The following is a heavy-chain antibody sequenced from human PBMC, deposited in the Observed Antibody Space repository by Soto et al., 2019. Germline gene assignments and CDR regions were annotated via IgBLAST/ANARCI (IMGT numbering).Heavy chain of an antibody. D-gene: IGHD3-22*01. J-gene: IGHJ4*02. Sequence: LSLTCAVSGYSISSGYYWGWIRQPPGKGLEWIGSIYHSGNTYYNPSLKSRVTISVDTSKNQFSLNLSSVTAADTAVYYCVRAPHDSFLDYWGQGTLVTVSS. CDR2: IYHSGNT. CDR3: VRAPHDSFLDY. CDR1: GYSISSGYY. V-gene: IGHV4-38-2*01.